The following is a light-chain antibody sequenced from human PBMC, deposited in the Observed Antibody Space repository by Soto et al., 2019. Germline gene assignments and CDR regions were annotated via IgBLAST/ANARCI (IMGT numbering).Light chain of an antibody. Sequence: QSALTQPASVSGSPGQSITISCTGTSSDVGSYNYVSWYQQHPGKVPKLMIYDVSNRPSGVSNRFSGSKSGNTASLTISGLQAEYEADYYCSSYTNSRTLVFGGGTKLTVL. CDR1: SSDVGSYNY. J-gene: IGLJ2*01. CDR3: SSYTNSRTLV. V-gene: IGLV2-14*01. CDR2: DVS.